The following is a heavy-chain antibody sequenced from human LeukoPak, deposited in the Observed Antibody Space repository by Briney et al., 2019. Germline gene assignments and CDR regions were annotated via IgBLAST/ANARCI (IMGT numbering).Heavy chain of an antibody. V-gene: IGHV6-1*01. CDR3: ARDFASASELDY. CDR1: GDSVSSNNVA. CDR2: TYFRSMWYN. J-gene: IGHJ4*02. Sequence: SQTLSLTCAISGDSVSSNNVAWNWIRQSPSRGLERLGRTYFRSMWYNDYAISVKGRLTIDPDTSRNQFSLQLNSVTPEDTAVYYCARDFASASELDYWGQGILVTVSS. D-gene: IGHD3-3*01.